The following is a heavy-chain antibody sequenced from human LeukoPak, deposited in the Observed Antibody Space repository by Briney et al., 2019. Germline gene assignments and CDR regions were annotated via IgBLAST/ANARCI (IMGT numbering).Heavy chain of an antibody. Sequence: SGGSLRLSCAASGFTFSSYAMSWVRQAPGKGLEWVSAISGSVGVTYYADSVKGRFTISRDNSKNTLYLQMNSLRAEDTAVYFCAKDRYGDYSFDYWGQGTLVTVSS. CDR2: ISGSVGVT. CDR3: AKDRYGDYSFDY. J-gene: IGHJ4*02. V-gene: IGHV3-23*01. D-gene: IGHD4-17*01. CDR1: GFTFSSYA.